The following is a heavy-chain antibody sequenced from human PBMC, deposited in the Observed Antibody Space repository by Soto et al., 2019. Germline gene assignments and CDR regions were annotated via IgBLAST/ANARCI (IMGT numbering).Heavy chain of an antibody. CDR1: GFTFSSYE. J-gene: IGHJ4*02. V-gene: IGHV3-48*03. Sequence: EVQLVESGGGLVQPGGSLRLSCAASGFTFSSYEMNWVRQAPGKGLEWVSYISSSSSYIYYADSVKGRFTISRDNAKNSLYLQMNSLRAEDTAVYYCARGTQQLVGGYWGQGTLVTVSS. CDR3: ARGTQQLVGGY. D-gene: IGHD6-13*01. CDR2: ISSSSSYI.